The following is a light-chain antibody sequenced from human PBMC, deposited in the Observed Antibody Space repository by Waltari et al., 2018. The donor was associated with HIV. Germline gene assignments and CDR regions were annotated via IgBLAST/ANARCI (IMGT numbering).Light chain of an antibody. CDR3: QQYGTSPWT. CDR2: GAS. J-gene: IGKJ1*01. CDR1: QSVNTNY. Sequence: ELVFTQSPATLSLSPGDRAILSCRASQSVNTNYLAWYQQKGGQAPRLVIYGASNRATGIPDRFSSSGSGTDFTLTISRLGPEDFAVYYCQQYGTSPWTFGQGTNVEIK. V-gene: IGKV3-20*01.